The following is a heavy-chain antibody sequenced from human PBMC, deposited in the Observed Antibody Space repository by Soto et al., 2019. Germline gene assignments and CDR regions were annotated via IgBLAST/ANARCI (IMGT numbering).Heavy chain of an antibody. Sequence: APVKVSCRASGYTFTSYGISWVRQAPGQGLEWMGWISAYNGNTNYAQKLQGRVTMTTDTSTSTAYMELRSLRSDDTAVYYCARDASYDSSGFIFDYWGQGTLVTVSS. J-gene: IGHJ4*02. CDR2: ISAYNGNT. CDR3: ARDASYDSSGFIFDY. V-gene: IGHV1-18*01. CDR1: GYTFTSYG. D-gene: IGHD3-22*01.